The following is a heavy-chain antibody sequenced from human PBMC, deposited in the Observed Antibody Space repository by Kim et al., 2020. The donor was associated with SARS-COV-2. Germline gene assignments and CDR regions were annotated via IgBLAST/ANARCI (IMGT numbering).Heavy chain of an antibody. CDR2: ISGSGGST. V-gene: IGHV3-23*01. Sequence: GGSLRLSCAASGFTFSRYAMSWVRQAPGKGLEWVSAISGSGGSTYYADSVKGRFTISRDNSKNTLYLQMNSLRAEDTAVYYCAKVHDSSGYYSEYWYFDLWGRGTLVTVSS. J-gene: IGHJ2*01. CDR1: GFTFSRYA. D-gene: IGHD3-22*01. CDR3: AKVHDSSGYYSEYWYFDL.